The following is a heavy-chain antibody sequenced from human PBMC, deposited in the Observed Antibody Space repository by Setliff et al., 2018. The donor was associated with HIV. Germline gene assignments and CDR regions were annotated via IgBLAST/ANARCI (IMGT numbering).Heavy chain of an antibody. CDR1: GYTFTAYG. D-gene: IGHD2-2*01. Sequence: ASVKVSCKASGYTFTAYGINWVRQAPGLGLEWMGWISGYNGNTEYAQKLQGRVTINRDTSASTVYMELSSLSSEDTAVYYCVRGVNVVVVPAAPYFDCWGQGTLVTVSS. CDR3: VRGVNVVVVPAAPYFDC. J-gene: IGHJ4*02. CDR2: ISGYNGNT. V-gene: IGHV1-18*01.